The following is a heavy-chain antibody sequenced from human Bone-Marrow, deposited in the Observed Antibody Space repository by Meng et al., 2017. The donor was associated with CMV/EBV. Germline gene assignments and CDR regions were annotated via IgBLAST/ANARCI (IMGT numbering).Heavy chain of an antibody. Sequence: ASVKGSCKASGYTFTGYGISWVRQAPGQGLEWMGWISAYNGNTNYAQKLQGRVTMTTDTSTSTAYMELTSLRSEDTAVYYCARDGFDYYTMDVWGQGTTVTVSS. CDR1: GYTFTGYG. J-gene: IGHJ6*02. CDR3: ARDGFDYYTMDV. V-gene: IGHV1-18*01. D-gene: IGHD3-10*01. CDR2: ISAYNGNT.